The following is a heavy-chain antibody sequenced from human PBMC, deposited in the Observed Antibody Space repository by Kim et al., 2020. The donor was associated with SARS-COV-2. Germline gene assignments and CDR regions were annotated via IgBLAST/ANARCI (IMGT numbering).Heavy chain of an antibody. Sequence: PPLKSRVTISVDPSKNQFSLKLSSVTAADTAVYYCARGSPRAYYYYGMDVWGQGTTVTVSS. V-gene: IGHV4-34*01. J-gene: IGHJ6*02. CDR3: ARGSPRAYYYYGMDV.